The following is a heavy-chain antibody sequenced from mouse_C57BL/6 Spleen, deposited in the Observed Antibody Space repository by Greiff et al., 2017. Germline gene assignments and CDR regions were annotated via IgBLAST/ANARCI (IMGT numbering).Heavy chain of an antibody. CDR2: IDPETGGT. V-gene: IGHV1-15*01. Sequence: VQLQQSGAELVRPGASVTLSCKASGYTFTDYEMHWVKQTPVHDLEWIGAIDPETGGTAYNQKFKGKAILTADKSSSTAYMELRSLTSEDSAVYYCTRSGLTGTKEYYFDYWGQGTTLTVSS. CDR3: TRSGLTGTKEYYFDY. CDR1: GYTFTDYE. J-gene: IGHJ2*01. D-gene: IGHD4-1*01.